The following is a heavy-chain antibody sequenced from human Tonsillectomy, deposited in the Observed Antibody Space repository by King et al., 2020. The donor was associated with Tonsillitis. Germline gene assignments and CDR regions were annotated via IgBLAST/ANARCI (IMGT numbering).Heavy chain of an antibody. CDR2: IYNGGNT. V-gene: IGHV3-66*01. CDR3: ASGLWFGELLYY. Sequence: VQLVESGGGLVQPGGSLRLSCAASGFTVSGNYMSWVRQAPGKGLEWVSIIYNGGNTYHADSVKGRFTISRDNSKNTLYLQMNSRRAEDTAVYYCASGLWFGELLYYWGQGTLVTVSS. J-gene: IGHJ4*02. CDR1: GFTVSGNY. D-gene: IGHD3-10*01.